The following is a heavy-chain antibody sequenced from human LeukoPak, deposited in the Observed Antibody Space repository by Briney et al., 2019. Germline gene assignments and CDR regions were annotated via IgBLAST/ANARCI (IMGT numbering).Heavy chain of an antibody. CDR1: GVSISSGSYY. Sequence: SQTLSLTCTVSGVSISSGSYYWGRIPQPAGKGLEWIVRIYSSGSTNYNPSLKSRVTISVDTSKNQFFLKLSSVTAADTAVYYCAGASRGMDVWGQGTTVTVSS. J-gene: IGHJ6*02. CDR2: IYSSGST. V-gene: IGHV4-61*02. CDR3: AGASRGMDV.